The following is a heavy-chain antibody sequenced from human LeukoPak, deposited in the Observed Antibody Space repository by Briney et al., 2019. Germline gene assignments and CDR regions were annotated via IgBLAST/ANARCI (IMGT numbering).Heavy chain of an antibody. CDR1: GFTFDDYA. J-gene: IGHJ4*02. CDR2: ISWNSGSI. D-gene: IGHD3-10*01. CDR3: AKPYYYGSGSTYFDY. V-gene: IGHV3-9*01. Sequence: PGGSLRLSCAASGFTFDDYAMHWVRQAPGKGLEWVSGISWNSGSIGYADSVKGRFTISRDNSRDTLYLQLNSLRLEDTAVYYCAKPYYYGSGSTYFDYWGRGTVVTVSS.